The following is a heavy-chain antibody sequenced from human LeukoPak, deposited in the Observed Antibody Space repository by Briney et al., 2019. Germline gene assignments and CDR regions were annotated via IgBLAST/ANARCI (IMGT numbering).Heavy chain of an antibody. CDR1: GFTFSSYA. D-gene: IGHD2-15*01. CDR2: ISGSGGST. J-gene: IGHJ4*02. Sequence: GGSLRLSCAASGFTFSSYAMSWVRQAPGKGLEWVSAISGSGGSTDYADSVKGRFTISRDNSKHTLYLQMNSLRAEDTAVYYCARTLGYCSGGSCYGFDYWGQGTLVTVSS. CDR3: ARTLGYCSGGSCYGFDY. V-gene: IGHV3-23*01.